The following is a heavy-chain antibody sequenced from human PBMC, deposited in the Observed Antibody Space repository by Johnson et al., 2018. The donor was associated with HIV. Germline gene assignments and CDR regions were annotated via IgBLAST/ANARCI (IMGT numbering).Heavy chain of an antibody. CDR1: GFTFSGSA. CDR3: AKDGDDGDGPDGTKGAFDI. D-gene: IGHD5-24*01. V-gene: IGHV3-NL1*01. CDR2: IYSGGST. J-gene: IGHJ3*02. Sequence: QVQLVESGGGLVQSGGSLKLSCTSSGFTFSGSAMHWVRQASGKGLEWVSVIYSGGSTYYADSVKGRFTISRDDSKNTAYLQMSSLRIEDTGLYYCAKDGDDGDGPDGTKGAFDIWGQGTMVTVSS.